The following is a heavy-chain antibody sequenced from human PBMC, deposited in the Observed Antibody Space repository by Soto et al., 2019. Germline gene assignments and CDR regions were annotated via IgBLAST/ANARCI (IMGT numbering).Heavy chain of an antibody. J-gene: IGHJ4*02. CDR1: GASISNTKW. CDR3: AMSPGWYAIDH. CDR2: VYDTGDT. V-gene: IGHV4-4*02. D-gene: IGHD6-19*01. Sequence: QLQLQESGPGLVKPSETLSLTCTVSGASISNTKWWSWVRQPPGKGLEWIAEVYDTGDTNYNPSLRSRVTLSVDRSKNQFSLRLNSVTAADTAVYYCAMSPGWYAIDHWGQGTLVTVSS.